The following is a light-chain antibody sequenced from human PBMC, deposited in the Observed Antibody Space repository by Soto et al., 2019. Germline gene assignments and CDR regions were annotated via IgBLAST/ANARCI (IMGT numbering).Light chain of an antibody. CDR2: DAS. J-gene: IGKJ2*01. CDR1: QSVSTF. Sequence: DIQMTQSPSALSASVGDRVIITCRASQSVSTFLAWYQQRPGNSPKLLVSDASRLQTGVPSGFSGSGSGTEFTLTINSLQPDDLGNYFCQQYSITPYSFGQGTTVEIK. CDR3: QQYSITPYS. V-gene: IGKV1-5*01.